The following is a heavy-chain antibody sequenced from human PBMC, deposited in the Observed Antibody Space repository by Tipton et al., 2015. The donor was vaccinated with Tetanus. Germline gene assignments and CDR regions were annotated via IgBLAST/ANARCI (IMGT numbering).Heavy chain of an antibody. D-gene: IGHD3-10*01. CDR2: IYPGDSDA. J-gene: IGHJ5*02. CDR1: GHNSRSYW. CDR3: ARRPKHCSASGNT. Sequence: QSGPEVKKPGESLKISCKASGHNSRSYWVSWVRQMPGKGLEWMGLIYPGDSDATYSPSFQGQVTISADKSISTAYLQWTSLKASDTAIYFCARRPKHCSASGNTWGQGTLVTVSS. V-gene: IGHV5-51*01.